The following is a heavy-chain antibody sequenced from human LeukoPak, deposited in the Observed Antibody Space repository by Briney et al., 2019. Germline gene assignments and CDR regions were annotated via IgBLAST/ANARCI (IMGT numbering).Heavy chain of an antibody. V-gene: IGHV3-30*04. Sequence: GGSLRLSCAASGFTFSSYAMHWVRQAPGKGLEWVAVISYDGSNKYYADSVKGRFTISRDNSKNTLYLQMNSLRAEDTAVYYCARADGDFTFDIWGQGTMVTVSS. J-gene: IGHJ3*02. CDR1: GFTFSSYA. D-gene: IGHD4-17*01. CDR3: ARADGDFTFDI. CDR2: ISYDGSNK.